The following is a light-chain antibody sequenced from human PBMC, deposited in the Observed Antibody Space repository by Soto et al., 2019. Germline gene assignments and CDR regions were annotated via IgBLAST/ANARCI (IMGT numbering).Light chain of an antibody. Sequence: QSVLTQPPSVSGAPGQGVTISCTGSSSNIGAGYDVHWYQQLPGTAPKLLIYGNFNRPSGVPDRFSGSKSGTSASLAITGLQADDESDYYCRSYDSRLSGWVFGGGTKLTVL. J-gene: IGLJ3*02. CDR1: SSNIGAGYD. V-gene: IGLV1-40*01. CDR3: RSYDSRLSGWV. CDR2: GNF.